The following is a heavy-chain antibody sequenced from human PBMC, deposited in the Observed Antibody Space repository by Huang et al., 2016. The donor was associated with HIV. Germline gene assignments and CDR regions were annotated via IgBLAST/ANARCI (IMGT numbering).Heavy chain of an antibody. V-gene: IGHV4-39*01. CDR2: IYESGST. CDR1: GGSIRSDNYY. D-gene: IGHD3-10*01. CDR3: ARLPGSITMIRGVITDPY. J-gene: IGHJ4*02. Sequence: QLQLQESGPGLVKPSETLSLTCTVSGGSIRSDNYYWGWIRQPPGKGLDGLGSIYESGSTSYNPSTKSRVTITVDTSKNQFSLKMRSVTAADTAVYYCARLPGSITMIRGVITDPYWGQGTLVTVSS.